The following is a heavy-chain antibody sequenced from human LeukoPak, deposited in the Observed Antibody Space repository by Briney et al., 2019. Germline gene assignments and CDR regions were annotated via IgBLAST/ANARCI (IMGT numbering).Heavy chain of an antibody. CDR3: ARIIVGTAAHY. D-gene: IGHD1-26*01. CDR1: GFTFTKYW. J-gene: IGHJ4*02. Sequence: PGGSLRLSCAASGFTFTKYWMTWVRQAPGKGLEWVANIKQDGSERNYVDTVKGRFIISRDNAKNSLYLQMNSLRAEDTAVYYCARIIVGTAAHYWGQGTLVTVSS. CDR2: IKQDGSER. V-gene: IGHV3-7*01.